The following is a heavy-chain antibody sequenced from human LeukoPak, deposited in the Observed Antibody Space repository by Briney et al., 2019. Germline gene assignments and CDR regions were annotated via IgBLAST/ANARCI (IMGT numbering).Heavy chain of an antibody. Sequence: GGSLRLSCAASGFTFSDYYMSWLRQAPGKGLEWVSYISSSSSYTNYADSVKGGFTISRDNAKNSLYLQMNSLRAEDTAVYYCARVQGFFGEPGWFDPWGQGTLVTVSS. CDR2: ISSSSSYT. V-gene: IGHV3-11*05. CDR1: GFTFSDYY. CDR3: ARVQGFFGEPGWFDP. D-gene: IGHD3-10*01. J-gene: IGHJ5*02.